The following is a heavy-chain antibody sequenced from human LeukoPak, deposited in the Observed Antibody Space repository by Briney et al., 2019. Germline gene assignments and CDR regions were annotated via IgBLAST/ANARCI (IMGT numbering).Heavy chain of an antibody. Sequence: SETLSLTCTVSGGSISSGGYYWSWIRQPPGKGLEWIGYIYHSGSTYYNPSLKSRVTISVDRSKNQFSLKLSSVTAADTAVYYCARDRYGDRGGIFDYWGQGTLVTVSS. D-gene: IGHD4-17*01. J-gene: IGHJ4*02. CDR3: ARDRYGDRGGIFDY. V-gene: IGHV4-30-2*01. CDR1: GGSISSGGYY. CDR2: IYHSGST.